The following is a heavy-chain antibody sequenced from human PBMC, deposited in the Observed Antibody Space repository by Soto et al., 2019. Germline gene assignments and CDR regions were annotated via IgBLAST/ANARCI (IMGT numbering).Heavy chain of an antibody. CDR2: LYSSGST. D-gene: IGHD3-22*01. J-gene: IGHJ5*02. V-gene: IGHV4-39*01. Sequence: PSETLSLTCTASGGSISGSSDFWGWIRQPPGKGLEWIGGLYSSGSTYYSPSLKSRLTMSVDTTKNQFSMRLISVTATDTAVYYCATLRGFTMLVASWGQGTLVTVSS. CDR3: ATLRGFTMLVAS. CDR1: GGSISGSSDF.